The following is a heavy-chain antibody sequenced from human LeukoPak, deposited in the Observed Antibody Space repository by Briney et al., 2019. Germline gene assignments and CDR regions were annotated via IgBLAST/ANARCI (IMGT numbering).Heavy chain of an antibody. D-gene: IGHD5-24*01. CDR3: ARGEEMATAEFDY. V-gene: IGHV1-69*05. Sequence: SVKVSCKASGGTFSSYAISWVRQAPGQGLEWMGGIIPIFGTANYAQKFQGRVTITTDESTSTAYMELSSLRSEDTAVCYCARGEEMATAEFDYWGQGTLVTVSS. J-gene: IGHJ4*02. CDR1: GGTFSSYA. CDR2: IIPIFGTA.